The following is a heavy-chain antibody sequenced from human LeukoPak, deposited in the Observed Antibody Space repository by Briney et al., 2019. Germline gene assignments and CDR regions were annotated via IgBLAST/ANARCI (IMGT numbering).Heavy chain of an antibody. CDR3: ARQGSSWPYYYYYYMDV. J-gene: IGHJ6*03. D-gene: IGHD6-13*01. V-gene: IGHV4-39*01. CDR2: INYSGST. CDR1: GGSISSSSYY. Sequence: PSETLSLTCTVSGGSISSSSYYWGWIRQPPGKGLEWIGSINYSGSTNYNPSLKSRVTISVDTSKNQFSLKLSSVTAADTAVYYCARQGSSWPYYYYYYMDVWGKGTTVTISS.